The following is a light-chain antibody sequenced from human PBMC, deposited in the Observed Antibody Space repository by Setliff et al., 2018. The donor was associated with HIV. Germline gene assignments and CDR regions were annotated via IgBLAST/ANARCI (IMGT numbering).Light chain of an antibody. CDR1: SSDVGGYNY. CDR2: EVR. J-gene: IGLJ1*01. V-gene: IGLV2-14*01. CDR3: SSYAISNTLP. Sequence: SVLTQPASVSGSPGQSITISCTGTSSDVGGYNYVSWYQHHPGKAPKLIIYEVRNRPSGVSHRFSGSKSDNTASLTISGLQAEDEADYYCSSYAISNTLPFGTGTKVTVL.